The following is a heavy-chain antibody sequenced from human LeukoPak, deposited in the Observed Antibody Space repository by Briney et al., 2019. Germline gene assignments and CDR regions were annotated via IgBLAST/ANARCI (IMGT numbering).Heavy chain of an antibody. D-gene: IGHD3-16*01. CDR3: ARALETMGAKRYFDY. J-gene: IGHJ4*02. V-gene: IGHV1-2*02. CDR2: INPNSGDT. Sequence: WMGWINPNSGDTNYAQKFQGRVTTTSDTSISTAYMALSGLRSDDTAVYYCARALETMGAKRYFDYWGQGTLVTVSS.